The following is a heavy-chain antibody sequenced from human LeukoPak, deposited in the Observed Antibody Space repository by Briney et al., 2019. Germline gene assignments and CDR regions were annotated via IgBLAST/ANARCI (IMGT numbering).Heavy chain of an antibody. Sequence: SETLSLTCTVSGGSISSSSYYWGWIRQPPGKGLEWIGSIYYSGSTYYNPSLKSRVTISVDTSKNQFSLKLSSVTAADTAVYYCARGVKSLYFQHWGQGTLVTVSS. CDR2: IYYSGST. CDR1: GGSISSSSYY. J-gene: IGHJ1*01. CDR3: ARGVKSLYFQH. V-gene: IGHV4-39*07.